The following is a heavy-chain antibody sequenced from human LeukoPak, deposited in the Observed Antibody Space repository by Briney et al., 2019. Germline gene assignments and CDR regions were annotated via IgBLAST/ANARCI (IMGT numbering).Heavy chain of an antibody. J-gene: IGHJ4*02. CDR2: INPNSGGT. CDR1: GFTFTGYY. CDR3: ARDRSLGPWLSY. Sequence: ASVKVSCKASGFTFTGYYMHWVRQAPGQGLEWMGRINPNSGGTNYAQKFQGRVTMTRDTSISTAYMALSRLRSDDTAVYYCARDRSLGPWLSYWGQGTLVTVSS. D-gene: IGHD5-24*01. V-gene: IGHV1-2*06.